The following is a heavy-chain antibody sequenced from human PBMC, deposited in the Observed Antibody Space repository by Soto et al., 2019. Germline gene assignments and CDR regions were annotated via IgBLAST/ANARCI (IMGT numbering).Heavy chain of an antibody. CDR2: IYYSGST. V-gene: IGHV4-39*01. J-gene: IGHJ4*02. CDR1: GGSISSSSYY. CDR3: ARRELAGISYYFDY. Sequence: SETLSLTCTVSGGSISSSSYYWGWIRQPPGKGLEWIGSIYYSGSTYYNPSLKSRVTISVDTSKNQFSLKLSSVTAADTAVYYCARRELAGISYYFDYWGQGTLVTVSS. D-gene: IGHD1-26*01.